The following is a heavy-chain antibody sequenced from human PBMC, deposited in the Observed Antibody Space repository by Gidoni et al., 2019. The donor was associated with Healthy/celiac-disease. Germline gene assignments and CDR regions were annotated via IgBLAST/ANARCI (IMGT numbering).Heavy chain of an antibody. Sequence: EVQLVESGGGLVQPGGSLKLSCAASGFTFSGSAMHWVRQASGKGLEWVGRIRSKANSYATAYAASVKGRFTISRDDSKNTAYLQMNSLKTEDTAVYYCTRHFMTTVTTSNYWGQGTLVTVSS. J-gene: IGHJ4*02. CDR3: TRHFMTTVTTSNY. CDR2: IRSKANSYAT. D-gene: IGHD4-17*01. V-gene: IGHV3-73*02. CDR1: GFTFSGSA.